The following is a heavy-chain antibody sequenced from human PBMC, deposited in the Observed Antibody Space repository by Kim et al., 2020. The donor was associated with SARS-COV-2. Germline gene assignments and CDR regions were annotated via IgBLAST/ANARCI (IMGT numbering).Heavy chain of an antibody. J-gene: IGHJ4*02. D-gene: IGHD3-10*01. CDR1: GFSLSSAGVG. V-gene: IGHV2-5*02. CDR2: IYWDTDK. Sequence: SGPTLVKRTQTLTLTCTFSGFSLSSAGVGVGWIRQPPGRAPEWLALIYWDTDKRYSPSLKSRLTIIKDTSKNQVVLTMTNMDPVDTATYYCAHRILSGGYGVQFDHWGPGALVTVSS. CDR3: AHRILSGGYGVQFDH.